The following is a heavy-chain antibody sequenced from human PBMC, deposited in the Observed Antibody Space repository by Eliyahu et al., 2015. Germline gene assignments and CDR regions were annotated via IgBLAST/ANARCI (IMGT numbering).Heavy chain of an antibody. CDR3: ARHAHRPHHRFHY. V-gene: IGHV4-59*08. CDR2: ST. J-gene: IGHJ4*02. Sequence: STNYNPSLKSRVTISVDTSKNQFSLKLSSVTAADTAVYYCARHAHRPHHRFHYWGQGT.